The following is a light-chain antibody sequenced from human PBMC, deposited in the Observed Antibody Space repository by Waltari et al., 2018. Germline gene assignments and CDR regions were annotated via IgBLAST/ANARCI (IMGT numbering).Light chain of an antibody. CDR1: QGIRNE. CDR2: AAS. Sequence: DIQMTHSPSSLSASVGDRVTLTCRTSQGIRNELGWYQHKAGKAPKRLIYAASSLQSGVPSRFSGSGSGTEFTLTISSLQPEDFATYYCLQHNTYPWTFGQGTKVEIK. V-gene: IGKV1-17*01. CDR3: LQHNTYPWT. J-gene: IGKJ1*01.